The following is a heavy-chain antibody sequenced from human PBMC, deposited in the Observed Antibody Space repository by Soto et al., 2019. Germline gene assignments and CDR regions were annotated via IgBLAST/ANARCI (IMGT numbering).Heavy chain of an antibody. D-gene: IGHD4-17*01. CDR3: ARETYGDYAC. V-gene: IGHV3-53*04. CDR2: IYSGGST. CDR1: GFSFSGYD. Sequence: GGYLRLSCAASGFSFSGYDMLWVRQAPGKGLEWVSVIYSGGSTYYADSVKGRFTISRHNSKNTLYLQMNSLRAEDTAVYYCARETYGDYACWGQGTLVTVSS. J-gene: IGHJ4*02.